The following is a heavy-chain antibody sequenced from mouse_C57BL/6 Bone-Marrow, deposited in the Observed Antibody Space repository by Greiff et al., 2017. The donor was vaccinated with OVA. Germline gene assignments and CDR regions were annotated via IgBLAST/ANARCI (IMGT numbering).Heavy chain of an antibody. CDR3: TRGITTVVAPYWYFDV. CDR1: GFTFSSYA. CDR2: ISSGGDYI. Sequence: EVMLVESGEGLVKPGGSLKLSCAASGFTFSSYAMSWVRQTPEKRLEWVAYISSGGDYIYYAATVKGRFTISRDNARNTLYLQMSSLKSEDTAMYYCTRGITTVVAPYWYFDVWGTGTTVTVSS. J-gene: IGHJ1*03. V-gene: IGHV5-9-1*02. D-gene: IGHD1-1*01.